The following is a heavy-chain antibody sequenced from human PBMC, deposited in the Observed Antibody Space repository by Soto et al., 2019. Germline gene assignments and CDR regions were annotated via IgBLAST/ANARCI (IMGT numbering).Heavy chain of an antibody. CDR3: ARHHPTTVTAVGWFDP. Sequence: QLQLQESGPGLVKPSETLSLTCTVSGGSISSSTYYWGWIRQPPGKGLEWIGSINYSGSTYYNPSLKSRVTISVDTSKNQFSLKLSSMTAADTAVYYCARHHPTTVTAVGWFDPWGQGTLVTVSS. J-gene: IGHJ5*02. CDR1: GGSISSSTYY. CDR2: INYSGST. D-gene: IGHD4-17*01. V-gene: IGHV4-39*01.